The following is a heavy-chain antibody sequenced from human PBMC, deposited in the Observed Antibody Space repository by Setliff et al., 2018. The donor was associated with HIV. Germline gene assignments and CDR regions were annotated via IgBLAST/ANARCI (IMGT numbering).Heavy chain of an antibody. D-gene: IGHD6-13*01. CDR3: ARQGEVYSSTWYPSYYFDY. J-gene: IGHJ4*02. CDR1: GFTFSDYY. CDR2: ISSGGSTI. V-gene: IGHV3-11*04. Sequence: GGSLRLSCAASGFTFSDYYMSWIRQAPGKGLEWVSYISSGGSTIYYAESVKGRFTISRDNAKNSLYPQMNSLRTEDTAVYYCARQGEVYSSTWYPSYYFDYWGQGTLVTVSS.